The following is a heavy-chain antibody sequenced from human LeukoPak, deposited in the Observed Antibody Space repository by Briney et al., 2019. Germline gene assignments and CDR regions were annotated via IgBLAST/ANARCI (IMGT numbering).Heavy chain of an antibody. CDR2: IYTSGST. CDR3: ARDKRITMVRGVIFNWFDP. CDR1: GGSISSYY. Sequence: SETLSHTCTVSGGSISSYYWSWIRQPAGKGLEWIGRIYTSGSTNYNPSLKSRVTMSVVTSKNQFSLNLSSVTAADTAVYYCARDKRITMVRGVIFNWFDPWGQGTLVTVSS. V-gene: IGHV4-4*07. D-gene: IGHD3-10*01. J-gene: IGHJ5*02.